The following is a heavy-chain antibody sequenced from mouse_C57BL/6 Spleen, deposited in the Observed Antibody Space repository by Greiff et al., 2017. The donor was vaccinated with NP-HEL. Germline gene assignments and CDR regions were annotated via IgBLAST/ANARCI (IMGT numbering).Heavy chain of an antibody. V-gene: IGHV5-4*01. CDR3: ARDEDDNSNPRAMDY. Sequence: EVQLVESGGGLVKPGGSLKLSCAASGFTFSSYAMSWVRQTPEKRLEWVATISDGGSYTYYPDNVKGRFTISRDNAKNNLYLQMSHLKSEDTAMYYCARDEDDNSNPRAMDYWGQGTSVTVSS. D-gene: IGHD2-5*01. CDR1: GFTFSSYA. CDR2: ISDGGSYT. J-gene: IGHJ4*01.